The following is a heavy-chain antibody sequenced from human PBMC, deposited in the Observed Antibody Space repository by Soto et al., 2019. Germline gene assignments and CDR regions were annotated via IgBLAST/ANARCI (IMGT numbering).Heavy chain of an antibody. V-gene: IGHV6-1*01. D-gene: IGHD3-3*01. Sequence: QVQLQQSGPGLVRPSQTLSLTCVIAGDSVSSSSTAWNWIRQAPSRGLEWLGRTYYRSKWDNDYAESVKSRINVNPDTSKNQFSLQLNSVSPEDTAVYYCARGRSGYFYFDYWGQRTLVTVSS. CDR3: ARGRSGYFYFDY. CDR1: GDSVSSSSTA. J-gene: IGHJ4*02. CDR2: TYYRSKWDN.